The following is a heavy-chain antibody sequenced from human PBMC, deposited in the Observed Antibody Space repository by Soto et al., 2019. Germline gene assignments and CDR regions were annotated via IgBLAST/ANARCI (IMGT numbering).Heavy chain of an antibody. D-gene: IGHD3-22*01. CDR2: IYSGGST. V-gene: IGHV3-53*01. CDR3: ARDRVYYYDSSGYYYVPGAFDI. Sequence: PVGSLRLSCAASGFTVSSNYMSWVRQAPGKGLEWVSVIYSGGSTYYADSMKGRFTISRDNAKNSLYLQMNSLRAEDTAVYYCARDRVYYYDSSGYYYVPGAFDIWGQGTMVTVSS. CDR1: GFTVSSNY. J-gene: IGHJ3*02.